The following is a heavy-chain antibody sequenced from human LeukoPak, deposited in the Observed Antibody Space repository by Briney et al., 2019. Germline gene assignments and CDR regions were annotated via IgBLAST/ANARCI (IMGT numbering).Heavy chain of an antibody. J-gene: IGHJ4*02. CDR1: EFTFSSYG. CDR2: IRYDGSNK. CDR3: AKDACWYGEYFEY. V-gene: IGHV3-30*02. D-gene: IGHD4-17*01. Sequence: VGSLRLSCAASEFTFSSYGMHWVRQAPGKGLEWVAFIRYDGSNKYYADSVKGRFTISRDNSKNTLYLQMNSLRAEDTAVYYCAKDACWYGEYFEYRGQGTLVTVSS.